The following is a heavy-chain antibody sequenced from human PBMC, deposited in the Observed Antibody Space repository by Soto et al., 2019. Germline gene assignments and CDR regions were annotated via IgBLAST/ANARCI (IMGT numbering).Heavy chain of an antibody. V-gene: IGHV3-74*01. CDR1: GFTFSNYF. D-gene: IGHD3-3*01. Sequence: AGGSLRLSCAASGFTFSNYFMHWVRQVPGEGLVWVSRMSGDGKTISYADSVKGRFTISRDNAKNTLYLQMNSLRVEDTAVYYCARGGFWSGYYYHFDYWGQGTRVTVS. CDR2: MSGDGKTI. J-gene: IGHJ4*02. CDR3: ARGGFWSGYYYHFDY.